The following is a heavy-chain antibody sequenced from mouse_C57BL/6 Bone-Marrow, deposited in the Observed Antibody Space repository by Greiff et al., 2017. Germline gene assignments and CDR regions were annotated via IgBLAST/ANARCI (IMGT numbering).Heavy chain of an antibody. Sequence: QVQLQQSGAELVRPGTSVKVSCKASGYAFTNYLIEWVKQRPGQGLEWIGVINPGSGDTNYNGKFKGKATLTADKSSSTAYMQLSSLTSEDSAVYFCAREGTGAMDYWGQGTSVTVSS. CDR2: INPGSGDT. J-gene: IGHJ4*01. CDR3: AREGTGAMDY. CDR1: GYAFTNYL. V-gene: IGHV1-54*01.